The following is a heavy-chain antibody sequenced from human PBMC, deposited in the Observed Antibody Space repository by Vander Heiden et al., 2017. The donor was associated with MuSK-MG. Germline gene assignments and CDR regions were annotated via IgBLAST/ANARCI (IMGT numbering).Heavy chain of an antibody. CDR2: RNQAGSEK. V-gene: IGHV3-7*01. Sequence: EVQLVESGGGLVQPGGSLRLSCAASGFPFSSYWMSWVRQAAGKGREWVANRNQAGSEKYYVDSGKGRVTISRDNAKTSLYMQMNSLRAEDKAVYYCARDWSFEYWGQGALGTVSS. J-gene: IGHJ4*02. CDR3: ARDWSFEY. CDR1: GFPFSSYW.